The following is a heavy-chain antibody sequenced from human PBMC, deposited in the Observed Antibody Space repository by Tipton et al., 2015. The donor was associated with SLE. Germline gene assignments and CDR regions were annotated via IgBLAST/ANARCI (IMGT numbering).Heavy chain of an antibody. D-gene: IGHD1-26*01. V-gene: IGHV5-51*03. J-gene: IGHJ4*02. Sequence: QLVQSGAEVKKPGESLKISCKVSGYSFSTYWIAWVRQMPGKGLEWMGIIHPVDSDTRYSPSFQGQVTISADKSISTAYLQWSSLRASDTAMYYCARVEVGASTSNFDYWGQGTLVTVSS. CDR1: GYSFSTYW. CDR2: IHPVDSDT. CDR3: ARVEVGASTSNFDY.